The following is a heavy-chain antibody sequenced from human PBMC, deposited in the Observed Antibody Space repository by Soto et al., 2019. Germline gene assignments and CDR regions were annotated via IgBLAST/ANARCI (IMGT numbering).Heavy chain of an antibody. Sequence: GGSLRLSCAASGFTFDDYAMHWVRQAPGKGLEWVSGISWNSGSIGYADSVKGRFTISRDNSRNTLYLQMNSLRAEDTAVYYCASDSEFDPWGQGTLVTVSS. CDR3: ASDSEFDP. D-gene: IGHD2-15*01. V-gene: IGHV3-9*01. J-gene: IGHJ5*02. CDR1: GFTFDDYA. CDR2: ISWNSGSI.